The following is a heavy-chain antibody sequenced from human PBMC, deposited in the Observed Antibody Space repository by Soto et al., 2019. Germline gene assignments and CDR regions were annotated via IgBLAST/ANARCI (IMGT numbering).Heavy chain of an antibody. CDR3: VRVPGLEPHYYYGMDV. CDR1: GRSVRRGRYS. J-gene: IGHJ6*02. CDR2: VYYSGST. Sequence: SETLSLTCSVSGRSVRRGRYSWGSIRQPPRKGLEWIGYVYYSGSTNYNPSLKSRATISIDTFNDQFSLKLTSVTAADTAVYYCVRVPGLEPHYYYGMDVWGQGXTVTVSS. D-gene: IGHD1-1*01. V-gene: IGHV4-61*01.